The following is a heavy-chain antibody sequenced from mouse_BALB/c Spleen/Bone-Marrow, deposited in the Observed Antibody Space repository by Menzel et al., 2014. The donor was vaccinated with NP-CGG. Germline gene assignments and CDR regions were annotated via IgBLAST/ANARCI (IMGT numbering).Heavy chain of an antibody. D-gene: IGHD1-1*01. CDR1: GYSFTGYT. Sequence: DVHLVESGPELVKPGASMKISCKASGYSFTGYTMNWVKQSHGKNLEWIGLINPYNGGTSYNQKFKGKATLTVDKSSSTAYMELLSLTSEDSAVYYCARGNTVVAPYFDYWGQGTTLTVSS. CDR2: INPYNGGT. CDR3: ARGNTVVAPYFDY. V-gene: IGHV1-18*01. J-gene: IGHJ2*01.